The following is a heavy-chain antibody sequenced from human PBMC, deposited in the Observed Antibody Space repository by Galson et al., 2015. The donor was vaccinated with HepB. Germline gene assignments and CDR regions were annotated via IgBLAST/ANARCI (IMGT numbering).Heavy chain of an antibody. CDR2: ISSSSSTI. CDR1: GFTFSSYS. D-gene: IGHD6-19*01. J-gene: IGHJ4*02. Sequence: SLRLSCAASGFTFSSYSMNWVRQAPGKGLEWVSYISSSSSTIYYADSVKGRFTISRDNAKNSLYLQMNSLRDEDTAVYYCARDWKSGGWYDAFDYWGQGTLVTVSS. CDR3: ARDWKSGGWYDAFDY. V-gene: IGHV3-48*02.